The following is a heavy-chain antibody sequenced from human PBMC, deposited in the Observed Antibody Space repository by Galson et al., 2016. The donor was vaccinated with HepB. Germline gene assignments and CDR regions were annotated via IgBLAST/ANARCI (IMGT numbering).Heavy chain of an antibody. CDR1: GGSISSYY. D-gene: IGHD3-10*01. CDR3: ARAFCYGSGSSYPCMDV. J-gene: IGHJ6*02. CDR2: IYFSGNT. Sequence: TLSLTCTVSGGSISSYYWSWIRQSPGKGLEWIGYIYFSGNTNYNPSLKSRVTISADTSKNQLSLKIKSVTAVDTAGYYCARAFCYGSGSSYPCMDVWGQGTTVTVSS. V-gene: IGHV4-59*01.